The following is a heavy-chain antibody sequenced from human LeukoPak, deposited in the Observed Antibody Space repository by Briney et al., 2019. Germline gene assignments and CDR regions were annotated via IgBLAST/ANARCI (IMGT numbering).Heavy chain of an antibody. CDR3: ARDKLTITPTSNNWFDP. V-gene: IGHV1-46*01. CDR1: GYTLTRYY. CDR2: INPSGGST. D-gene: IGHD3-3*01. Sequence: ASVKVSCKASGYTLTRYYMHWVRQAPGQGLEWMGIINPSGGSTSYAQKFQGRVTMTRDTSISTAYMELSRLRFDDTAVYYCARDKLTITPTSNNWFDPWGQGTLVTVSS. J-gene: IGHJ5*02.